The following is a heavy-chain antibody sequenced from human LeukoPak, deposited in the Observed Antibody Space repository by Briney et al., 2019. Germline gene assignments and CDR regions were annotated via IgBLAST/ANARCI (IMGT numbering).Heavy chain of an antibody. CDR2: ISSSGSTI. J-gene: IGHJ4*02. CDR3: AKATLGSCSGARCYPFDY. D-gene: IGHD2-15*01. V-gene: IGHV3-48*03. Sequence: KPGGSLRLSCAASGFTFSSYEMNWVRQAPGKGLEWVSYISSSGSTIYYADSVKGRFTVSRDNSKNTLYLQMNSLRAEDTAIYYCAKATLGSCSGARCYPFDYWGQGTLVNVSS. CDR1: GFTFSSYE.